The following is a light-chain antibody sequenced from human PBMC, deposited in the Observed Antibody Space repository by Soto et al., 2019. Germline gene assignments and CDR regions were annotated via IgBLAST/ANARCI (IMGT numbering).Light chain of an antibody. CDR3: QHYHGYPFT. CDR2: DAS. CDR1: QSVNTW. Sequence: DIQITQSPSTLSSTVGARVTITFRASQSVNTWLAWYQQKPGKAPVLLIYDASSLKSGVPSRFSGSGSGTEFTLTITSLQPDDFAIYYCQHYHGYPFTFGPGTKVD. J-gene: IGKJ3*01. V-gene: IGKV1-5*01.